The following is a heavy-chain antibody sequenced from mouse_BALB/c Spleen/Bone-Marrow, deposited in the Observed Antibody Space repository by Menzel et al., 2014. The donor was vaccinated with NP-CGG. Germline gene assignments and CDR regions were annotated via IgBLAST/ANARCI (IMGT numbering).Heavy chain of an antibody. D-gene: IGHD2-1*01. CDR1: GFSLTSYG. J-gene: IGHJ2*01. CDR2: IWAGGST. Sequence: VQRVESGPGLVSSSQSLSIPCTVSGFSLTSYGVHWVRQPPGKGLEWLGVIWAGGSTNYNSALMSRLSISKDNSKSQVFLKMNSLQTDDTAMYYCARSPQRTTMIGYWGQGTTLTVSS. V-gene: IGHV2-9*02. CDR3: ARSPQRTTMIGY.